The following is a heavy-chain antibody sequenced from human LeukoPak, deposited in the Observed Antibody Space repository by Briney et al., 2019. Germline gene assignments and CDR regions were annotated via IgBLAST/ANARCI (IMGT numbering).Heavy chain of an antibody. CDR2: MNPNSGNT. V-gene: IGHV1-8*01. D-gene: IGHD3-10*01. CDR1: GYTFTSYD. Sequence: ASVKVSCMASGYTFTSYDINWVRQATGQGLEWMGWMNPNSGNTGYAQKFQGRVTMTRNTSISTAYMELSSLRSEDTAVYYCARGSVGFGELLRFDPWGQGTLVTVSS. CDR3: ARGSVGFGELLRFDP. J-gene: IGHJ5*02.